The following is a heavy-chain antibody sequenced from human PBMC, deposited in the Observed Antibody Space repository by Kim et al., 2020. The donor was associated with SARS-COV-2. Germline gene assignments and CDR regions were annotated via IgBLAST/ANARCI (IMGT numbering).Heavy chain of an antibody. D-gene: IGHD6-19*01. CDR2: INAGNGNT. CDR3: ARGSLAVADTGDY. V-gene: IGHV1-3*01. CDR1: GYTFTSYA. J-gene: IGHJ4*02. Sequence: ASVKVSCKASGYTFTSYAMHWVRQAPGQRLEWMGWINAGNGNTKYSQKFQGRVTITRDTSASTAYMELSSLRSEDTAVYYCARGSLAVADTGDYWGQGTLVTVSS.